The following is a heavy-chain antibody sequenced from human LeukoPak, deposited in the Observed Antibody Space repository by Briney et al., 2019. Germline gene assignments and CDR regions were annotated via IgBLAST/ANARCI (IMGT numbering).Heavy chain of an antibody. V-gene: IGHV3-23*01. J-gene: IGHJ3*02. CDR3: EKDPGWLLLYDAFDI. D-gene: IGHD3-22*01. CDR2: ISGSGDNT. CDR1: GFTFSSYA. Sequence: PGGSLRLSCAASGFTFSSYAMSWVRQAPGKGLEWVTTISGSGDNTYYADSVKGRFTISRDNSKNTLYLQMNSLRAEDTAVYYCEKDPGWLLLYDAFDIWGQGTMVTVSS.